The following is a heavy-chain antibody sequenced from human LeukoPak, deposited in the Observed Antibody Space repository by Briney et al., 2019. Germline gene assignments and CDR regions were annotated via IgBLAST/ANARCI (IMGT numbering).Heavy chain of an antibody. CDR3: AKDAALGYSSDWFYAFDI. Sequence: PGGSLRLSCAASGFTLSSYAMSWVRQAPGKGLEWVSAISGSGGSTYYADSVKGRFTISRDNSKNTLYLQMNSLRAEGTAVYYCAKDAALGYSSDWFYAFDIWGQGTMVTVSS. D-gene: IGHD6-13*01. J-gene: IGHJ3*02. CDR2: ISGSGGST. V-gene: IGHV3-23*01. CDR1: GFTLSSYA.